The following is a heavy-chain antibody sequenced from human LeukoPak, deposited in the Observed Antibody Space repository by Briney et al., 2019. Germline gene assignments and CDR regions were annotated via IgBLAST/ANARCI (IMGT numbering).Heavy chain of an antibody. CDR2: IKSKTDGGTT. J-gene: IGHJ4*02. Sequence: GGSLRLSYAASGFTVSSNYMSWVRQAPGKGLEWVGRIKSKTDGGTTDYAAPVKGRFTISRDDSKNTLYLQMNSLKTEDTAVYYCTTSYDFWSGYWSAYWGQGTLVTVSS. D-gene: IGHD3-3*01. V-gene: IGHV3-15*01. CDR1: GFTVSSNY. CDR3: TTSYDFWSGYWSAY.